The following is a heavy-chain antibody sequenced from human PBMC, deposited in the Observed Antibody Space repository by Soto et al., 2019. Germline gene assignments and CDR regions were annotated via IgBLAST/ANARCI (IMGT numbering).Heavy chain of an antibody. D-gene: IGHD1-26*01. V-gene: IGHV3-21*01. CDR2: INSRSSYI. CDR1: GFTFSTYS. CDR3: ARDTSDLWEPDQYFRL. Sequence: EVQLVESGGGLVKPGGSLRLSCAASGFTFSTYSLNWVRQAPGKGLEWVSSINSRSSYIFYADSVKGRFTISRDNAKNSLDLQMNSLRAEDSAVYYCARDTSDLWEPDQYFRLWGQGPLVTLSS. J-gene: IGHJ1*01.